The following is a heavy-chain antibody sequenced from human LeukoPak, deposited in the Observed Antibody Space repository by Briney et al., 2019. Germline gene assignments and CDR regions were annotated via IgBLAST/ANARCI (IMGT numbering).Heavy chain of an antibody. CDR1: RFTFSSYA. Sequence: PGGSLRLSCAASRFTFSSYAMHWVRQAPGKGLEWVAVISYDGSNKYYADSVKGRFTISRDNSKNTLYLRMNSLRAEDTAVYYCARDKGSSWYGFDYWGQGTLVTVSS. J-gene: IGHJ4*02. D-gene: IGHD6-13*01. CDR3: ARDKGSSWYGFDY. CDR2: ISYDGSNK. V-gene: IGHV3-30*04.